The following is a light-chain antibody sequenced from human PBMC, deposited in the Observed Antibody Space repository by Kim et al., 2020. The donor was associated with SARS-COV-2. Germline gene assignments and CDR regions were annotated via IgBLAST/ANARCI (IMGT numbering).Light chain of an antibody. CDR2: GAS. CDR1: QSVSSSY. CDR3: QQYGSSPLT. V-gene: IGKV3-20*01. Sequence: VLTPSPGTLSLSPGERATLSCRASQSVSSSYFAWYQQKPGQAPRLLIDGASSRATGIPDRFSGRGSGTDFTITISRLEPEDFAVYYCQQYGSSPLTFGQGTKVDIK. J-gene: IGKJ1*01.